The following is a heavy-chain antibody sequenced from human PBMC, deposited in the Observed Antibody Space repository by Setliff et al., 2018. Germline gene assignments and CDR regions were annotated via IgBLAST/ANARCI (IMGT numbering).Heavy chain of an antibody. V-gene: IGHV3-74*01. J-gene: IGHJ6*02. D-gene: IGHD3-9*01. CDR2: INSDGSTT. Sequence: GGSLRLSCAASGFTFSSYWMHWVRQAPGRGLVWVSRINSDGSTTNYADSVQGRFTISRDNAKNTLYLQMNSLRAEDTAVYYCAKKGLVIIWDYYYGMDVWGPGTTVTVSS. CDR3: AKKGLVIIWDYYYGMDV. CDR1: GFTFSSYW.